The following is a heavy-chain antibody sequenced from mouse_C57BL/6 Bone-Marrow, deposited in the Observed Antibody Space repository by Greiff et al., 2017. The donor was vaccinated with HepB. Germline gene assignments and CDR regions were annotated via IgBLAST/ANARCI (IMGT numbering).Heavy chain of an antibody. CDR2: ISDGGSYT. Sequence: EVQLVESGGGLVKPGGSLKLSCAASGFTFSSYAMSWVRQTPEKRLEWVATISDGGSYTYYPDNVKGRFTISRDNAKNNRYLQMSHLKSEDTAMYYCARDGDWGQGTLVTVSA. CDR1: GFTFSSYA. V-gene: IGHV5-4*01. J-gene: IGHJ3*01. CDR3: ARDGD.